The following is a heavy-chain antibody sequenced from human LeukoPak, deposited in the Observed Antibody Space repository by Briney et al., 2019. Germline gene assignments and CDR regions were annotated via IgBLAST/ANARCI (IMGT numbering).Heavy chain of an antibody. Sequence: SVKVSCKTSGDTFKDYTINWVRQAPGQGLEWMGGINPLYETRNYEQRFQDRFSVTADASTNTAYMELSSLRSEDTAVYYCATGSNYDILTGYEGYFQHWGQGTLVTVSS. CDR1: GDTFKDYT. D-gene: IGHD3-9*01. V-gene: IGHV1-69*13. CDR3: ATGSNYDILTGYEGYFQH. CDR2: INPLYETR. J-gene: IGHJ1*01.